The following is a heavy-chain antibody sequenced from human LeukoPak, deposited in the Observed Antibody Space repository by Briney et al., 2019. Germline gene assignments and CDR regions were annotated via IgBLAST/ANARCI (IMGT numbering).Heavy chain of an antibody. CDR1: GFTVSSNS. Sequence: PGGSLRLPCTVSGFTVSSNSMSWVRQAPGKGLEWVGRIKSKTDGGTTDYAAPVKGRFTISRDDSKNTLYLQMNSLKTEDTAVYYCTTDLGYGDYYYYYYMDVWGKGTTVTVSS. V-gene: IGHV3-15*01. J-gene: IGHJ6*03. D-gene: IGHD4-17*01. CDR3: TTDLGYGDYYYYYYMDV. CDR2: IKSKTDGGTT.